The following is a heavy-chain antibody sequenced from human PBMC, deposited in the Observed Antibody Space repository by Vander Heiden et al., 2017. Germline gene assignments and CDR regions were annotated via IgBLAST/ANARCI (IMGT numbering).Heavy chain of an antibody. J-gene: IGHJ5*02. Sequence: EVQLVESGGGLVKPGGSLSLPCAASGFTFTSYSLNWVRQAPGKGVEWVSSISSSSSYIYYADSVKGRFTISRDNAKNSLYLQMNSLRAEDTAVYYCARLSKLVVTAWGQGTLVTVSS. CDR3: ARLSKLVVTA. CDR2: ISSSSSYI. D-gene: IGHD2-21*02. V-gene: IGHV3-21*01. CDR1: GFTFTSYS.